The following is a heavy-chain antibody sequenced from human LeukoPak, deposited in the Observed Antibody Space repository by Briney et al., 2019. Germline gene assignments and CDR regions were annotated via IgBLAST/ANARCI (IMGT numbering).Heavy chain of an antibody. D-gene: IGHD6-13*01. CDR1: GFTFNNYA. V-gene: IGHV3-23*01. J-gene: IGHJ6*02. CDR3: AKAPAAATKYYYGMDV. Sequence: GGSLRLSCAAYGFTFNNYAMSWVRQAPGKGLEWVSAISGSGGATYYADSVKGRFTISRDNSKNTLFLHMNSLRVEDTAVYYCAKAPAAATKYYYGMDVWGQGTTVTVSS. CDR2: ISGSGGAT.